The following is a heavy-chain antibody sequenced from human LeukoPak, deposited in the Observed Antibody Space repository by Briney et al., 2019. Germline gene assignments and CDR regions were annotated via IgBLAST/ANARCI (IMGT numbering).Heavy chain of an antibody. CDR3: ARDLNWYFDY. V-gene: IGHV1-3*01. D-gene: IGHD1-1*01. CDR1: GYTFTSYP. CDR2: INSGDGNT. Sequence: ASVKVSCKASGYTFTSYPMHWVRQAPGQRLEWMGWINSGDGNTKYSQKFQGRVTITRDTSASTAYMELSSLRSEDSAVYYCARDLNWYFDYWGQGTLVTVSS. J-gene: IGHJ4*02.